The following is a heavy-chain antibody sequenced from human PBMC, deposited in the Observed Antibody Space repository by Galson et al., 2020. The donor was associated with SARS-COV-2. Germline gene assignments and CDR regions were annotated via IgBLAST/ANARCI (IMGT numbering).Heavy chain of an antibody. CDR2: ISSSSSYI. CDR3: AREVGAGGDY. Sequence: GESLKISCAASGFTFSSYSMNWVRQAPGKGLEWVSSISSSSSYIYYADSVKGRFTISRDNSKNTLYLQMNSLRAEDTAVYYCAREVGAGGDYWGQGTLVTVSS. D-gene: IGHD1-26*01. J-gene: IGHJ4*02. CDR1: GFTFSSYS. V-gene: IGHV3-21*01.